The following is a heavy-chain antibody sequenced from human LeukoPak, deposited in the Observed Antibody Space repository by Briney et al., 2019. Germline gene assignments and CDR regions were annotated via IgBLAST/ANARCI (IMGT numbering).Heavy chain of an antibody. J-gene: IGHJ6*04. Sequence: QTGGSLRLSCAASGFTFSSYAMHWVRQAPGKGLEWVAVISYDGSNKYYADSVKGRFTISRDNSKNTLYLQMNSLRAEDTAVYYCASDFYQLARMDVWGKGTTVTVSS. CDR2: ISYDGSNK. CDR1: GFTFSSYA. D-gene: IGHD2-2*01. V-gene: IGHV3-30-3*01. CDR3: ASDFYQLARMDV.